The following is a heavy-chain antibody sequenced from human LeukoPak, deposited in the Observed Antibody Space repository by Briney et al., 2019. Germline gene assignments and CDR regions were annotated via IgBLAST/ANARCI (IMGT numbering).Heavy chain of an antibody. CDR2: IQNDGSNE. V-gene: IGHV3-30*02. J-gene: IGHJ6*03. D-gene: IGHD2-8*01. Sequence: GGSLRLSCAASGFTFRSYGMHWVRQAPGKGLEWVVYIQNDGSNEQYADSVKGRFSISRDSSKDILYLQMNSLRAEDTAVYYCAKDRCSNGIGCYYYYMDVWGKGTTVTISS. CDR1: GFTFRSYG. CDR3: AKDRCSNGIGCYYYYMDV.